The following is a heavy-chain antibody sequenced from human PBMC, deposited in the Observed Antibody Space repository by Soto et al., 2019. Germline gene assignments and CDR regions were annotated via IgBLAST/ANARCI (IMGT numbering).Heavy chain of an antibody. J-gene: IGHJ2*01. CDR1: GGSISSYY. Sequence: PSETLSLPCTVSGGSISSYYWSWIRQPPGKGLEWIGYIYYSESTNYNPSLKSRVTISVDTSKNQFSLKLSSVTAADTAVYYCARGVVQWYFDLWGRGTLVTVSS. V-gene: IGHV4-59*01. CDR2: IYYSEST. CDR3: ARGVVQWYFDL. D-gene: IGHD3-3*01.